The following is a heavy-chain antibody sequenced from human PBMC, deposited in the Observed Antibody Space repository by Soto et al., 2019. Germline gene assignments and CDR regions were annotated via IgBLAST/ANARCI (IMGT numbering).Heavy chain of an antibody. CDR1: GFTFSSYA. V-gene: IGHV3-23*01. D-gene: IGHD2-15*01. CDR2: ISGSGGST. J-gene: IGHJ6*03. CDR3: ARDVAATRYYYYYMDV. Sequence: GGSLRLSCAASGFTFSSYAMSWVRQAPGKGLEWVSAISGSGGSTYYADSVKGRFTISRDNSKNTLYLQMNSLRAEDTAVYYCARDVAATRYYYYYMDVWGKGTTVTVSS.